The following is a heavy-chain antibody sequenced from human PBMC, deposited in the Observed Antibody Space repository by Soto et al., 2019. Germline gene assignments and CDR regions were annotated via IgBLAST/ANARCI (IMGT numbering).Heavy chain of an antibody. CDR1: GGTLSDHG. CDR3: ARGVYGSGNYYTGPSAFDI. D-gene: IGHD3-10*01. V-gene: IGHV1-69*06. J-gene: IGHJ3*02. Sequence: QGQLEQSGAEVKTPGSSVKVSCKASGGTLSDHGVAWLRQAPGQGLEWMGGTIPVFNTAKYAQKFQGRVTVTADKFTNIAYMELSSLRSEDTAFYFCARGVYGSGNYYTGPSAFDIWGQGTMVIVSS. CDR2: TIPVFNTA.